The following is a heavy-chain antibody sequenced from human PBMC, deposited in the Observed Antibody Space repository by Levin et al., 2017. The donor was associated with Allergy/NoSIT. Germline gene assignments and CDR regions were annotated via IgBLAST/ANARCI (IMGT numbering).Heavy chain of an antibody. CDR2: ISWDGGST. CDR3: SKADPGRTALGWVDY. CDR1: GFTFDDYT. V-gene: IGHV3-43*01. D-gene: IGHD1-1*01. J-gene: IGHJ4*02. Sequence: GGSLRLSCAASGFTFDDYTMHWVRQAPGKGLEWVSLISWDGGSTYYADSVKGRFTISRDNSKNSLYLQMNSLRTEDTALYYCSKADPGRTALGWVDYRGQGTLVAVAA.